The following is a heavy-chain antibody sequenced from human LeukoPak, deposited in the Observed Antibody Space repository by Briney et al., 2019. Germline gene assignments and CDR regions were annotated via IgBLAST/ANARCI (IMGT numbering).Heavy chain of an antibody. CDR1: GGSISSYY. V-gene: IGHV4-4*07. CDR3: ARGPYHDSSGYYLFDY. D-gene: IGHD3-22*01. CDR2: IYTSGST. J-gene: IGHJ4*02. Sequence: PSETLSLTCTVSGGSISSYYWSWIRQPAGKGLEWIGRIYTSGSTNYNASLKSRVSMSVDTSKNQFSLKLSSVTAADTAVYYCARGPYHDSSGYYLFDYWGQGTLVTVSS.